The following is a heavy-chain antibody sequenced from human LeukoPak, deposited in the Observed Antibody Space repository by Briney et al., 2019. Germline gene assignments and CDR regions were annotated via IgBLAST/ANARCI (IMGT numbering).Heavy chain of an antibody. CDR1: GFTFSNYA. J-gene: IGHJ4*02. CDR3: AKWGDYDVLTGYYASDY. V-gene: IGHV3-23*01. CDR2: ITGSGGNT. D-gene: IGHD3-9*01. Sequence: GGSLRLSCAASGFTFSNYAMSWVRQAPGKGLEWVSAITGSGGNTYYADSVKGRFTISRDNSKNTVLLQMNSLRAEDTAVYYCAKWGDYDVLTGYYASDYWGQGTLVTVSS.